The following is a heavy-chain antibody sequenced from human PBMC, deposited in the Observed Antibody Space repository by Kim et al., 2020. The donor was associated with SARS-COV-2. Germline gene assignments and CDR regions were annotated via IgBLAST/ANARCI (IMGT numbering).Heavy chain of an antibody. V-gene: IGHV4-59*13. CDR3: ARDHPPRGMDV. Sequence: SETLSLTCTVSGGSISSYYWSWIRQPPGKGLEWIGYIYYSGSTNYNPSLKSRVTISVDTSKNQFSLKLSSVTAADTAVYYCARDHPPRGMDVWGQWTTVTVSS. CDR2: IYYSGST. CDR1: GGSISSYY. J-gene: IGHJ6*02.